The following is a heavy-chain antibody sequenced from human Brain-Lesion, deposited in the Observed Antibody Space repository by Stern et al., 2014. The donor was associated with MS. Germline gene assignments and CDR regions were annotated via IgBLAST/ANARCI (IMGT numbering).Heavy chain of an antibody. D-gene: IGHD1-26*01. CDR3: ATLPPGAGGNYYRHFDY. CDR1: GYTLTELS. CDR2: FDPEDGET. J-gene: IGHJ4*02. Sequence: QVQLGQSGAEVKKPGASVKVSCKVSGYTLTELSMHWGRQAPRKGLEWMGGFDPEDGETIYAQKFQGRVTMTEDTSTDTAYMELSSLRSEDTAVYYCATLPPGAGGNYYRHFDYWGQGTLVTVSS. V-gene: IGHV1-24*01.